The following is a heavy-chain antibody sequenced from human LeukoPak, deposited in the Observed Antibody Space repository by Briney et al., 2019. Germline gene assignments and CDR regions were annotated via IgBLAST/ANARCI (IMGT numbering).Heavy chain of an antibody. J-gene: IGHJ3*02. CDR3: ARGLDTYYDFWSGPGAFDI. V-gene: IGHV3-33*01. CDR2: IWYDGSNK. Sequence: GGSLRLSCAASGFTFSSYGMHWVRQAPGKGLEWVAVIWYDGSNKYYADSVEGRFTISRDNSKNTLYLQMNSLRAEDTAVYYCARGLDTYYDFWSGPGAFDIWGQGTMVTVSS. D-gene: IGHD3-3*01. CDR1: GFTFSSYG.